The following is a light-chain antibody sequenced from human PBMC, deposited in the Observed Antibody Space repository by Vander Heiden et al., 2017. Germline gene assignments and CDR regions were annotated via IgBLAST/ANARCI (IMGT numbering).Light chain of an antibody. Sequence: DIVMTTSPDSLPVSLGERATINCKSSQSVLYSSNNKNNLAWYQQKPGQPPKLLIYWASTRESGVPDRFSGSGSGTDFTLTISSLQAEDVAVYYCQQYYSSPVTFGPGTKVDIK. CDR2: WAS. V-gene: IGKV4-1*01. J-gene: IGKJ3*01. CDR1: QSVLYSSNNKNN. CDR3: QQYYSSPVT.